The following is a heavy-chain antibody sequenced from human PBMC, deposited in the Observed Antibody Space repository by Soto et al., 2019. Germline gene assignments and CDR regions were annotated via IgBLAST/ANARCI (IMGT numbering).Heavy chain of an antibody. CDR1: GFTFSSYS. Sequence: PGGSLRLSCAASGFTFSSYSMNWVRQAPGKGLEWVSSISSSSTYIYYADSVKGRFTISRDNAKNSLYLQMNSLRAEDTAVYYCAREGGSGSYYDQKYYFDYWGQGTLVTVSS. J-gene: IGHJ4*02. V-gene: IGHV3-21*01. D-gene: IGHD3-10*01. CDR2: ISSSSTYI. CDR3: AREGGSGSYYDQKYYFDY.